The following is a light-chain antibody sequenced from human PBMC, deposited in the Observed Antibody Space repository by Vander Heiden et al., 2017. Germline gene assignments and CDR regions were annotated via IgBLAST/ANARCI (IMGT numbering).Light chain of an antibody. CDR1: QDISNY. Sequence: DIQMTPSPSSLSASVGDRVTITCQASQDISNYLNWYQQKPGKAPKLLIYDASNLETGVPSRFSGSGSGTDFTFTISSLQPEDIATYYCQQYDNLALTFGGGTKVEIK. J-gene: IGKJ4*01. CDR2: DAS. CDR3: QQYDNLALT. V-gene: IGKV1-33*01.